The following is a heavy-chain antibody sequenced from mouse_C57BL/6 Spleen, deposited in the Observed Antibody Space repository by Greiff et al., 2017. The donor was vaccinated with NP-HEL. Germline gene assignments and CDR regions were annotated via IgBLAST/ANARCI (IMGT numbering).Heavy chain of an antibody. J-gene: IGHJ3*01. D-gene: IGHD2-2*01. CDR2: INPSTGGT. Sequence: VQLQQSGPELVKPGASVKISCKASGYSFTGYYMNWVKQSPEKSLEWIGEINPSTGGTTYNQKFKAKATLTVDKSSSTAYMQLKSLTAEDSAVYYCARRGDRGYDVGFADWGQGTLVTVSA. CDR3: ARRGDRGYDVGFAD. V-gene: IGHV1-42*01. CDR1: GYSFTGYY.